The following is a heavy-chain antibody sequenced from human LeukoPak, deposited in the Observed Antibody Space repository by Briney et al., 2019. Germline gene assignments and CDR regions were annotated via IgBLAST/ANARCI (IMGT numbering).Heavy chain of an antibody. J-gene: IGHJ4*02. Sequence: GESLKISCKGSGYTFTTYWIGWVRQMPGKGLEWRGIIYPADSDTRYSPSFQGQVTISADKSISTAYLQWSRLKAPDTAIYYCGRRHIEDCSSTSCYPLDYWGQGTMVTVPS. D-gene: IGHD2-2*01. CDR3: GRRHIEDCSSTSCYPLDY. V-gene: IGHV5-51*01. CDR1: GYTFTTYW. CDR2: IYPADSDT.